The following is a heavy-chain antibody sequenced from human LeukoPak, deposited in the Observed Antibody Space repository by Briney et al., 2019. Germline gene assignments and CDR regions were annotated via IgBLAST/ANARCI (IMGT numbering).Heavy chain of an antibody. CDR3: AKVDPEYSSSWYDDY. Sequence: VGSLRLSCAASGLTFSSYAMSWVRQAPGKGLEWVSAISGSGGSTYYADSVKGRFTISRDNSKDTLYLQMNSLRAEDTAVYYCAKVDPEYSSSWYDDYWGQGTLVTVSS. CDR2: ISGSGGST. D-gene: IGHD6-13*01. CDR1: GLTFSSYA. V-gene: IGHV3-23*01. J-gene: IGHJ4*02.